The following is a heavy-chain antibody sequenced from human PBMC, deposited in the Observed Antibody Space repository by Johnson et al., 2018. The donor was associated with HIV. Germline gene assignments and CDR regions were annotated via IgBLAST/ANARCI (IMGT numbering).Heavy chain of an antibody. CDR1: GFTVSSNY. V-gene: IGHV3-23*04. D-gene: IGHD2-21*02. J-gene: IGHJ3*02. CDR3: AKDRVVTNDAFDI. CDR2: ISGSGGST. Sequence: VQLVESGGGLVQPGRSLRLSCAASGFTVSSNYMSWVRQAPGKGLEWVSAISGSGGSTYYADSVKGRFTISRDNSKNTLYLQMNSLRAEDTAVYYCAKDRVVTNDAFDIWGQGTMVTVSS.